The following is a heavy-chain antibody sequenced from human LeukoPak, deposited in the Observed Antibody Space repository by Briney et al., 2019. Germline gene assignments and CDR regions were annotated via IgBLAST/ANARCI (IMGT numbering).Heavy chain of an antibody. V-gene: IGHV3-48*04. J-gene: IGHJ6*03. CDR1: GFTFNDYS. CDR2: ISNSGDII. Sequence: PGGSLRLSCAASGFTFNDYSMNWVRQAPGKGLEWLAHISNSGDIIHYATSVEDRFTISRDNAKNTVYLQMNSLRVEDTALYYCARDATTTVGWVYMDVWGEGTAVT. CDR3: ARDATTTVGWVYMDV. D-gene: IGHD4-11*01.